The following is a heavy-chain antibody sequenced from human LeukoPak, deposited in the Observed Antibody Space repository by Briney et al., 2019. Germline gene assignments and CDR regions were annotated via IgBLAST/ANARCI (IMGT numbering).Heavy chain of an antibody. Sequence: PGGSLRLSYAASGFTFSSYWMSWVRQAPGKGLEWVANIKQDGSEKYYVDSVKGRFTISRDNAKNSLYLQMNSLRAEDTAVYYCARVGSDDAFDIWGQGTMVTVSS. CDR2: IKQDGSEK. CDR1: GFTFSSYW. CDR3: ARVGSDDAFDI. V-gene: IGHV3-7*01. D-gene: IGHD2-15*01. J-gene: IGHJ3*02.